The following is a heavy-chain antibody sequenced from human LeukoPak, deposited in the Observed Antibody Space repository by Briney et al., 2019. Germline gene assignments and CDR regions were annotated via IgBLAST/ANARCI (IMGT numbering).Heavy chain of an antibody. CDR1: GGSISSYY. D-gene: IGHD2-2*01. CDR2: IYTSGST. Sequence: PSETLSLICTVSGGSISSYYWSWIRQPAGKGLEWIGRIYTSGSTNYNPSLKSRVTMSVDTSKNQFSLKLSSVTAADTAVYYCARGSYCSSTSCYYYYYYMDVWGKGTTVTVSS. CDR3: ARGSYCSSTSCYYYYYYMDV. J-gene: IGHJ6*03. V-gene: IGHV4-4*07.